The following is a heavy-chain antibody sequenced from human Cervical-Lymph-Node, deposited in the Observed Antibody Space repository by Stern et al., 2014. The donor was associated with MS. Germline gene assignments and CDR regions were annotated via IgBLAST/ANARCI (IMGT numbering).Heavy chain of an antibody. J-gene: IGHJ4*02. D-gene: IGHD3-22*01. V-gene: IGHV4-31*03. Sequence: QLQLQESGPGLVKPSQTLSLTCTVSGGSITSDGYYWSWIRQHPGKDLEWIGYIYYSGSTYYNPSLKSRVIISVDTSKNQFYLRLASVTAADTAVYYCARVGGSGSRTRLDFWGQGTRVTVSS. CDR3: ARVGGSGSRTRLDF. CDR2: IYYSGST. CDR1: GGSITSDGYY.